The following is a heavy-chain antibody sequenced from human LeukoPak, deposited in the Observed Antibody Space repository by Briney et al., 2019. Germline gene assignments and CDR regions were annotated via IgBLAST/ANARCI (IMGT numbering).Heavy chain of an antibody. V-gene: IGHV4-59*01. CDR2: IFYSGST. D-gene: IGHD1-26*01. J-gene: IGHJ4*02. CDR3: ARAQVGAFDY. CDR1: GGSISGYY. Sequence: PSETLSFTCTVSGGSISGYYWSWIPQPPGKGWEWITYIFYSGSTNYNPSLKSRVTISVDTSKNQFSLKLSSVTAADTAVYYCARAQVGAFDYWGQGTLVTVS.